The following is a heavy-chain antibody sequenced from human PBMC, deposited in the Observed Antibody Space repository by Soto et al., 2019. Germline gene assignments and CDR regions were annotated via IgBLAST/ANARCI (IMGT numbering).Heavy chain of an antibody. CDR3: ARDPSTTGYYGLDV. Sequence: GGSMRLSCAASGFTVKNYQMNWVRQAPGKGLERVSVIYSGGVTYYPDSVKGRFTTIRDTSKNTVYLQMNGLRADDTAMYYCARDPSTTGYYGLDVWGQGTTVTVSS. CDR2: IYSGGVT. J-gene: IGHJ6*02. CDR1: GFTVKNYQ. V-gene: IGHV3-53*01.